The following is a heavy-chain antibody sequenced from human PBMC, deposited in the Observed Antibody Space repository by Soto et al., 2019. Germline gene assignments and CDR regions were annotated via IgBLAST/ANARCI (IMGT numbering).Heavy chain of an antibody. CDR3: ARSSWFQSLRAALGY. CDR1: GASISGYY. D-gene: IGHD6-25*01. Sequence: QMQLHQWGAGLLMPSETLSLTCDVSGASISGYYWTWIRQPPGKGLEWIGEIDHSGSTNYNPSLKSRVTISGDTSKSQVSLQLTSMTAADTAIYYCARSSWFQSLRAALGYWGQGTLVTVSS. J-gene: IGHJ4*02. CDR2: IDHSGST. V-gene: IGHV4-34*01.